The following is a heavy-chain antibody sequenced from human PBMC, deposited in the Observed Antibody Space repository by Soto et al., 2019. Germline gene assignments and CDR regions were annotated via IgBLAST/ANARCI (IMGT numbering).Heavy chain of an antibody. Sequence: QITLKESGPTLVKPTQTLTLTCTFSGFSLGTSGVGVGWIRQPPGKALEWLALIYWDDDKRYSPSLNSRLTXTXATPKNQVVLTLTNMDPVDTATYYCAHSRPPRLLDYWGQGTLVTVSS. CDR3: AHSRPPRLLDY. V-gene: IGHV2-5*02. CDR2: IYWDDDK. D-gene: IGHD6-6*01. CDR1: GFSLGTSGVG. J-gene: IGHJ4*02.